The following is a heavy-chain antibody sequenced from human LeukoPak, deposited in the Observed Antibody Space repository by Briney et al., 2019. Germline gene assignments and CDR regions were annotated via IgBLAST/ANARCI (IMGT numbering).Heavy chain of an antibody. V-gene: IGHV1-2*06. Sequence: ASVKVSCKASGYTFTGYYMHWVRQAPGQGLEWMGRINPNSGGTNYAQKFQGRVTMTRDTSISTAYMELSRLRSVDTAVYYCASAYRNYGSGSYYNGFDPWGQGTLVTVSS. CDR3: ASAYRNYGSGSYYNGFDP. D-gene: IGHD3-10*01. CDR1: GYTFTGYY. J-gene: IGHJ5*02. CDR2: INPNSGGT.